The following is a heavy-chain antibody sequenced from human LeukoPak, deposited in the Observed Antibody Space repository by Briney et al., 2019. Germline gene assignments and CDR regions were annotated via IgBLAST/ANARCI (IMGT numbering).Heavy chain of an antibody. CDR3: TRVGYIDEGIDY. Sequence: GGSLRLSCAASGFVFRNAWMTWVRQGPGKGLEWVANIKQDGSKKSYVDSVKGRFTISRDNAKNSLYLQMNSLRAEDTAIYYCTRVGYIDEGIDYWGQGTLVTVSS. CDR2: IKQDGSKK. D-gene: IGHD5-24*01. V-gene: IGHV3-7*04. CDR1: GFVFRNAW. J-gene: IGHJ4*02.